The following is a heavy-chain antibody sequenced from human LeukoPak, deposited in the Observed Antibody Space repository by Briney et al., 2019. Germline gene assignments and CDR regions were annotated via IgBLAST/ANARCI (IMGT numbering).Heavy chain of an antibody. J-gene: IGHJ6*02. CDR2: ISSSSSYT. Sequence: KPSETLSLTCTVSGLSISANSWSWIRQAPGKGLEWVSYISSSSSYTNYADSVKGRFTISRDNAKNSLYLQMNSLRAEDTAVYYCARGDCSSTSCYGYYYYYGMDVWGQGTTVTVSS. D-gene: IGHD2-2*01. CDR3: ARGDCSSTSCYGYYYYYGMDV. V-gene: IGHV3-11*06. CDR1: GLSISANS.